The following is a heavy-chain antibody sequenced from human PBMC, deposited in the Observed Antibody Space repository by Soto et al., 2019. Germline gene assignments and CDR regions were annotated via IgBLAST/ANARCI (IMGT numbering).Heavy chain of an antibody. Sequence: QVQLVEYGGGVVQPGRSLRLSCAASGFTFSSYGMHWVRQAPGKGLEWVAVIWYDGSNKYYADSVKGRFTISRDNSKNTLYLQMNSLRAEDTAVYYCARDTKAYCGGDCYSDYWGQGTLVTVSS. CDR2: IWYDGSNK. CDR3: ARDTKAYCGGDCYSDY. V-gene: IGHV3-33*01. D-gene: IGHD2-21*02. J-gene: IGHJ4*02. CDR1: GFTFSSYG.